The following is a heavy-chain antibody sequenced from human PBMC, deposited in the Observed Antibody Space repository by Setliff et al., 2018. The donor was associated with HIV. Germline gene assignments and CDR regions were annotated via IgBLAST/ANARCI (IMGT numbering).Heavy chain of an antibody. V-gene: IGHV4-39*07. CDR2: IHFSGTT. Sequence: SETLSLTCSVSGDSISNSSSYWGWIRQPPGKELEWIGSIHFSGTTYYNPSLKSRVTISVDTSKNQFFLKLTSVTAADTAMYYCARSPDYWGQGAQVTVSS. CDR3: ARSPDY. J-gene: IGHJ4*02. CDR1: GDSISNSSSY.